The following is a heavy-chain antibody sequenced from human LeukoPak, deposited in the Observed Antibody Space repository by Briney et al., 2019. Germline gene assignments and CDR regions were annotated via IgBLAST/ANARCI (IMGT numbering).Heavy chain of an antibody. CDR1: GYTFTSYD. J-gene: IGHJ5*02. Sequence: ASVKVSCKASGYTFTSYDVNWVRQATGQGLEWMGWTNPDSGNTGYAQKFQGRITFTRNTSISTAYMELSSLRSEDTAVYYCARMTADGIINWFDPWGQGTLVTVSS. CDR3: ARMTADGIINWFDP. CDR2: TNPDSGNT. D-gene: IGHD6-13*01. V-gene: IGHV1-8*03.